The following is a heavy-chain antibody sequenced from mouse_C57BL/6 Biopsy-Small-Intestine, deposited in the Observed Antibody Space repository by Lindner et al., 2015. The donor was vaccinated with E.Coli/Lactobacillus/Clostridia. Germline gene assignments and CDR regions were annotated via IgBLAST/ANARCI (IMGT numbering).Heavy chain of an antibody. J-gene: IGHJ2*01. CDR1: GYTFTDYN. Sequence: VQLQESGPELVKPGASVKMSCKASGYTFTDYNMHWVKQSHGKSLEWIGYINPNNGGTSYNQKFKGKATLTVNKSSSTAYMELRSLTSEDSAVYYCARWIYYYGSSYGYWGQGTTLTVSS. CDR3: ARWIYYYGSSYGY. CDR2: INPNNGGT. V-gene: IGHV1-22*01. D-gene: IGHD1-1*01.